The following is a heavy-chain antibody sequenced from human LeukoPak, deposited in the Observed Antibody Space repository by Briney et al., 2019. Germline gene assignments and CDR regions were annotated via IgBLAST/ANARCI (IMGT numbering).Heavy chain of an antibody. D-gene: IGHD1-1*01. CDR2: INHSGST. J-gene: IGHJ3*02. CDR3: AREPHPRGLEIGAFDI. Sequence: PSETLSLTCAVYGGSFSGYYWSWIRQPPGKGLEWIGEINHSGSTNYNPSLKSRVTISVDTPKNQFSLKLSSVTAADTAVYYCAREPHPRGLEIGAFDIWGQGTMVTVSS. CDR1: GGSFSGYY. V-gene: IGHV4-34*01.